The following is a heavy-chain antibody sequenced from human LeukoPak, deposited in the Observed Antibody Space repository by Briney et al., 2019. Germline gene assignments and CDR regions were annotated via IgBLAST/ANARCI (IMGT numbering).Heavy chain of an antibody. CDR2: INMDGSEE. Sequence: GGSLRLPCAASGLIFSNYWMTWVRQAPGKGLEWVANINMDGSEENYVDSVKGRFTISRDNAKNSLYLRMNSLRAEDTAVYYCTRDRWIDYWGQGTLVTVSS. D-gene: IGHD3-16*02. CDR3: TRDRWIDY. V-gene: IGHV3-7*01. CDR1: GLIFSNYW. J-gene: IGHJ4*02.